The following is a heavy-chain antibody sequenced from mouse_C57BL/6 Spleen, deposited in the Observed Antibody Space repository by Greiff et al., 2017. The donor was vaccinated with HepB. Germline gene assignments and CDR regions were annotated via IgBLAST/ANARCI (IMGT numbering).Heavy chain of an antibody. V-gene: IGHV5-12*01. CDR3: ARQRTYAMDY. CDR2: ISNGGGSN. J-gene: IGHJ4*01. CDR1: GFTFSDYY. Sequence: EVHLVESGGGLVQPGGSLKLSCAASGFTFSDYYMYWVRQTPEKRLEWVAYISNGGGSNYYPDTVKGRFTISRDNAKNTLYLQMSRLKSEDTAMYYCARQRTYAMDYWGQGTSVTVSS.